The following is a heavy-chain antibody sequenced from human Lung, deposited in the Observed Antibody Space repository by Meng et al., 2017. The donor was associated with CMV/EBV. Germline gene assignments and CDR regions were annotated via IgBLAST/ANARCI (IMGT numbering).Heavy chain of an antibody. CDR2: IFRTGAT. CDR1: EGSVSSHKW. CDR3: GREGYFGSGNYPIDY. J-gene: IGHJ4*02. D-gene: IGHD3-10*01. Sequence: SEGSVSSHKWWGWVRQPPGKGLEWIGEIFRTGATNYNPSLKSRVTISVDKSNNQFSLKLTSVTAADTAVYYCGREGYFGSGNYPIDYWGQGTLVTVSS. V-gene: IGHV4-4*02.